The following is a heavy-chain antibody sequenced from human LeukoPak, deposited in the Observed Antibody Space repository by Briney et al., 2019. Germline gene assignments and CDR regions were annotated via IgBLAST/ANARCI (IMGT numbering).Heavy chain of an antibody. J-gene: IGHJ4*02. CDR1: GYTFTGYY. D-gene: IGHD6-25*01. CDR3: TRAGRTSTGVFDY. Sequence: GASVKVSCKASGYTFTGYYMHWVRQAPGQGLEWMGWINPNSGGTNYAQKFQGRVTVTIDTSTRTAYMEMRSLRSDDTAVYFCTRAGRTSTGVFDYWGQGTVVTVSS. CDR2: INPNSGGT. V-gene: IGHV1-2*02.